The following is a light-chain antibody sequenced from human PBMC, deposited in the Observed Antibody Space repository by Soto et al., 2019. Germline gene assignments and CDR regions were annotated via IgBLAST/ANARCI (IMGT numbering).Light chain of an antibody. Sequence: QSVLTQPRSVSGSPGQSVTISCTGTSSDVGGYNYVSWYQQHPGKAPKLMIYDVSKRPSGVPDRFSGSKSGNTAPLTISGLQAEDEADYYCRSYAGSYTYVFGTGTKVTVL. CDR3: RSYAGSYTYV. CDR2: DVS. V-gene: IGLV2-11*01. CDR1: SSDVGGYNY. J-gene: IGLJ1*01.